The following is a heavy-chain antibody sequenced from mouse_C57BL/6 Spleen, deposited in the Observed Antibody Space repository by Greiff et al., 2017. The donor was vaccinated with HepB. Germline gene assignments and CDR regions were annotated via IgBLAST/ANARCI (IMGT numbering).Heavy chain of an antibody. V-gene: IGHV1-64*01. CDR2: IQPNSGTT. J-gene: IGHJ2*01. CDR1: GYTFTSYW. Sequence: VQLQQPGAELVKPGASVKLSCKASGYTFTSYWMHWVKQRPGQGLEWIGMIQPNSGTTNYNEKFKSKATLTVDTSSSTAYMQLSSLTSEDSAVYYCARRYYEDYFDYWGQGTTLTVSS. CDR3: ARRYYEDYFDY. D-gene: IGHD1-1*01.